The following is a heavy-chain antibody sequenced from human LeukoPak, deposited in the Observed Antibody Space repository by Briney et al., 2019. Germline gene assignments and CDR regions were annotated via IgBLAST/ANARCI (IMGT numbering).Heavy chain of an antibody. CDR1: GGSISSYY. D-gene: IGHD2-15*01. CDR3: ASVSREELAAISLYYYYYMDV. J-gene: IGHJ6*03. Sequence: PSETLSLTCTVSGGSISSYYWSWIRQPPGKGLEWIGYIYYSGSTNYNPSLKSRVTISVDTSKNQFSLKLSSVTAADTAVYYCASVSREELAAISLYYYYYMDVWGKGTTVTVSS. CDR2: IYYSGST. V-gene: IGHV4-59*01.